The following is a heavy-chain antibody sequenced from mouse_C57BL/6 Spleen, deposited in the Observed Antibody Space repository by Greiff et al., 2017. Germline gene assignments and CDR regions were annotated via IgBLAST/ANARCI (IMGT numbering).Heavy chain of an antibody. V-gene: IGHV1-66*01. CDR2: IYPGSGNT. D-gene: IGHD2-4*01. CDR3: ARGEVYYDPFDY. CDR1: GYSFTSYY. Sequence: VMLVESGPELVKPGASVKISCKASGYSFTSYYIHWVKQRPGQGLEWIGWIYPGSGNTKYNEKFKGKATLTADTSSSTAYMQLSSLTSEDSAVYYCARGEVYYDPFDYWGQGTTLTVSS. J-gene: IGHJ2*01.